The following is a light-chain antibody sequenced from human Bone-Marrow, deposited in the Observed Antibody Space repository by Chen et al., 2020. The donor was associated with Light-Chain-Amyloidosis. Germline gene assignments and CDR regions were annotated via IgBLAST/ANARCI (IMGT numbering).Light chain of an antibody. J-gene: IGLJ2*01. CDR3: QSADSSGTYEVI. CDR2: RDT. V-gene: IGLV3-25*03. Sequence: SYELTQPPSVSVSPGQTARITCSGDDLPTKYAYWYQQKPGQAPVLVIHRDTERPSGISERFSGPSAGTTATLTSSGVQAEYEADYHCQSADSSGTYEVIFGGGAKLTVL. CDR1: DLPTKY.